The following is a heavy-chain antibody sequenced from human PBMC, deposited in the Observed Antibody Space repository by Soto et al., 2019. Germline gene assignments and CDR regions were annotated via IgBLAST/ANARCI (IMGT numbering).Heavy chain of an antibody. D-gene: IGHD3-10*01. CDR1: GGSISSYY. V-gene: IGHV4-59*01. CDR2: IYYSGST. J-gene: IGHJ3*02. CDR3: ARVWGGAFDI. Sequence: LSLTCTVSGGSISSYYCSWIRQPPGKGVEWIGYIYYSGSTNYNPSLKSRVTISVDTSKNQFSLKLSSVTAADTAVYYCARVWGGAFDIWGQGTMVTVSS.